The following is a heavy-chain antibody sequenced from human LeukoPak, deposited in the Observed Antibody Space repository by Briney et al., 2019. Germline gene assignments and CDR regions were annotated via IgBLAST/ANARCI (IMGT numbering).Heavy chain of an antibody. J-gene: IGHJ4*02. CDR1: GFTFTTYW. CDR2: INQDGTEK. Sequence: PGGSLRPSCAASGFTFTTYWMSWVRQLPGKGLEWVANINQDGTEKYYVDSVKGRFTISRDNAKNSLDLQMNSLRVEDTGIYYCVKVAKYYYGSETYYLFEHWGQGTPVTASS. D-gene: IGHD3-10*01. V-gene: IGHV3-7*01. CDR3: VKVAKYYYGSETYYLFEH.